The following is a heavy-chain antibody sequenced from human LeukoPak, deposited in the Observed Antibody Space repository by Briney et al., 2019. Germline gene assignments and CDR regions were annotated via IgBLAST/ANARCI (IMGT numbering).Heavy chain of an antibody. V-gene: IGHV1-69*05. CDR1: GGTFNSYA. Sequence: ASVKVSCKASGGTFNSYAISWARQAPGQGLEWMGGIIPMFGTANYAQKFQGRVSITTDESTSTAYMELSSLRSEDTAVYYCARGVVPAAMYYYYYMDVWGKGTTVTVSS. J-gene: IGHJ6*03. D-gene: IGHD2-2*01. CDR2: IIPMFGTA. CDR3: ARGVVPAAMYYYYYMDV.